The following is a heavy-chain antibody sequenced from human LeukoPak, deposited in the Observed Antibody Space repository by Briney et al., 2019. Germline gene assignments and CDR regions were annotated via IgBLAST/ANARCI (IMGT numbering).Heavy chain of an antibody. J-gene: IGHJ6*02. Sequence: PGGSLRLSCAASGFTFSSYAMHWVRQAPGKGLEWVAVISYDGSNKYYADSVKGRFTISRDNSKNTLYLQMNSLRAEDTAVYYCARVLGYCSGGSCYYYYGMDVWGQGTTVTVSS. CDR2: ISYDGSNK. CDR3: ARVLGYCSGGSCYYYYGMDV. V-gene: IGHV3-30-3*01. CDR1: GFTFSSYA. D-gene: IGHD2-15*01.